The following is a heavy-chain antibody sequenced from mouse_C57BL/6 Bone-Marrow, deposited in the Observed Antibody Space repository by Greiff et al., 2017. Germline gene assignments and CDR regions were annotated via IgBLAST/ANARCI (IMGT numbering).Heavy chain of an antibody. CDR2: IYPENGDT. D-gene: IGHD1-1*01. J-gene: IGHJ2*01. V-gene: IGHV14-4*01. Sequence: EVKLQESGAELVRPGASVKLSCTASGFNIKDDYMHWVKQRPEQGLEWIGWIYPENGDTEYASKFQGKATITADTSSNTAYLQLSSLTSEDTAVYYCTSRITAVVGRLDYWGQGTTLTVSS. CDR1: GFNIKDDY. CDR3: TSRITAVVGRLDY.